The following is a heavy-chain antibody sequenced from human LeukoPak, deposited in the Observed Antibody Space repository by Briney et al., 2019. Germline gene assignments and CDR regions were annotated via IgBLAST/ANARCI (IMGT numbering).Heavy chain of an antibody. Sequence: PSETLSLTCTVSGGSISSYYWSWIRQPPGKGLEWIGYIYYSGSTNYNPSLKSRVTISVDTFKNQFSLKLSSVTAADTAVYYCARGVQWLVFDYWGQGTLVTVSS. CDR1: GGSISSYY. D-gene: IGHD6-19*01. J-gene: IGHJ4*02. V-gene: IGHV4-59*01. CDR2: IYYSGST. CDR3: ARGVQWLVFDY.